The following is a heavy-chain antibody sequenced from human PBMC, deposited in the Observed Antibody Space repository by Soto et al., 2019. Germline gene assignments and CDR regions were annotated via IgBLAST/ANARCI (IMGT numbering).Heavy chain of an antibody. CDR3: ARWVEVSLDYFHS. CDR1: GAYMRNDYYY. CDR2: MHHSGRT. J-gene: IGHJ4*02. D-gene: IGHD2-15*01. Sequence: QVQLQESGPGLVKPSQTLSLTCAVSGAYMRNDYYYWSWVRQKPGKDLEWIGHMHHSGRTHYNPSLKSRVAISVDTSKNQFSLYLNSVTAADTAVYYCARWVEVSLDYFHSWGQGTPVTVSS. V-gene: IGHV4-31*11.